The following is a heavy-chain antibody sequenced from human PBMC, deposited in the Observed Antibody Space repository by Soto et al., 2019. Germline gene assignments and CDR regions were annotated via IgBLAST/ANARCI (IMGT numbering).Heavy chain of an antibody. CDR1: GATFSSYA. CDR3: AAPGERTALFFDL. CDR2: IVVGSGNT. Sequence: GASVKVSCKTSGATFSSYAITWVRQARGQRLEWIGWIVVGSGNTNYAQKFQERVTITRDMSTSTAYMELSSLRSEDTAVYYCAAPGERTALFFDLWGRGTLVTVSS. J-gene: IGHJ2*01. D-gene: IGHD2-21*02. V-gene: IGHV1-58*02.